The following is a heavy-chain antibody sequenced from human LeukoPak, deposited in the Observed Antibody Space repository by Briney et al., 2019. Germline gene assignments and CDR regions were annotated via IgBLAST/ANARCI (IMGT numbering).Heavy chain of an antibody. CDR2: INPSGGST. D-gene: IGHD2-15*01. V-gene: IGHV1-46*01. CDR1: GYTFTSYY. Sequence: ASVKVSCKASGYTFTSYYMHWVRQAPGQGLEGMGIINPSGGSTSYAQKFQGRGTITRDTSTSTVYMDLSSLRSEDTAVYYCARGGSHCSGGSCYSLDWFDLWGQGTLVTVSS. J-gene: IGHJ5*02. CDR3: ARGGSHCSGGSCYSLDWFDL.